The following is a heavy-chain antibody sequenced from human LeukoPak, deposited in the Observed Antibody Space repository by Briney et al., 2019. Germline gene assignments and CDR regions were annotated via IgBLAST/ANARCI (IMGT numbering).Heavy chain of an antibody. CDR1: GYTFTGYY. J-gene: IGHJ4*02. CDR2: INPNSGDT. Sequence: ASVKVSCKASGYTFTGYYMHWVRQAPGQGLEWMGWINPNSGDTNYAQKFQGRVTMTRDTSISTAYMELSRLRSDDTAVYYCARSGKLELGDYWGQGTLVTVSS. CDR3: ARSGKLELGDY. D-gene: IGHD1-7*01. V-gene: IGHV1-2*02.